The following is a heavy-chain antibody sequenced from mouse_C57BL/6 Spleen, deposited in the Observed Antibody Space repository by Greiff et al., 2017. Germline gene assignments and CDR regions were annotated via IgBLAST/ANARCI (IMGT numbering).Heavy chain of an antibody. CDR2: IWRGGST. D-gene: IGHD1-1*01. V-gene: IGHV2-5*01. J-gene: IGHJ4*01. CDR3: AKVIKTVGATGAIDY. CDR1: GFSLTSYG. Sequence: QVQLQQSGPGLVQPSQSLSITCTVSGFSLTSYGVHWVRQSPGKGLEWLGVIWRGGSTDYNAAFMSRLSITKDNSKSQIFFKMKSLQADDTAIYYCAKVIKTVGATGAIDYWGQGTSDTVSS.